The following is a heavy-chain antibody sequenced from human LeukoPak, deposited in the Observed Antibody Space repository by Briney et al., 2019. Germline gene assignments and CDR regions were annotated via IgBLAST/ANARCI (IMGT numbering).Heavy chain of an antibody. CDR3: AKAATVVTPMSDY. CDR2: LTANGGST. J-gene: IGHJ4*02. V-gene: IGHV3-23*01. Sequence: GGSLRLSCEGSGFTFRSHAMTWVRQAPGKGLEWVALLTANGGSTFYADSVKGRFTISRDNSKNTLYLQMNSLRAEDTAVYYCAKAATVVTPMSDYWGQGTLVTVSS. CDR1: GFTFRSHA. D-gene: IGHD2-21*02.